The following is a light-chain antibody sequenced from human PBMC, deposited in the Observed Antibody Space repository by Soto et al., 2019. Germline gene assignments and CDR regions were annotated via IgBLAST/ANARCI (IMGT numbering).Light chain of an antibody. V-gene: IGKV3-15*01. J-gene: IGKJ1*01. CDR3: QHYGYSLWT. Sequence: EIVMTQSPATLSVSPGERATLSCRASQSISSNLAWYQQKPGQAPRLLVYGASTRATGIPARFSGSGSGTDFTLTISRLEPEDFAVYYCQHYGYSLWTFGQGTKVDI. CDR2: GAS. CDR1: QSISSN.